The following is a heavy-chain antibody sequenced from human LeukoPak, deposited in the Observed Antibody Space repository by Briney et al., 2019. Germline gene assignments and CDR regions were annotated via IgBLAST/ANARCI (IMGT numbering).Heavy chain of an antibody. J-gene: IGHJ4*02. Sequence: GRSLRLSCAASGFIFSNHAMYWVRQAPGKGLEWVAGISYDGSSQYYADSVKGRLTISRDNSRNTLYLQMNSLRAEDTAEYYCARDYYDSSGQDWGQGTLVTVSS. CDR2: ISYDGSSQ. CDR1: GFIFSNHA. V-gene: IGHV3-30-3*01. CDR3: ARDYYDSSGQD. D-gene: IGHD3-22*01.